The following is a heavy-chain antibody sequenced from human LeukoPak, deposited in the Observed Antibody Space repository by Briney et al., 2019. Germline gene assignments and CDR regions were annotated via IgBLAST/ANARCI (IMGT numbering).Heavy chain of an antibody. CDR1: GLTFGDYA. D-gene: IGHD6-13*01. CDR2: IRSKAYGGTT. V-gene: IGHV3-49*03. Sequence: PGGPLRLSGTPSGLTFGDYAMSWFRQAPGKGREGVGFIRSKAYGGTTEYAASVKGRFTISRDDSKSIAYLQVNSLKTEDTAVYYCTRDPIAAAGLGFDYWGQGTLVTVSS. J-gene: IGHJ4*02. CDR3: TRDPIAAAGLGFDY.